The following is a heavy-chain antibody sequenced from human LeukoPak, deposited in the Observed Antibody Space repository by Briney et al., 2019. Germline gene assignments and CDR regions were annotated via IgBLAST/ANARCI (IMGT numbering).Heavy chain of an antibody. D-gene: IGHD5-24*01. J-gene: IGHJ4*02. CDR1: GFSFNSYE. CDR3: ARETRVRWTDY. V-gene: IGHV3-48*03. CDR2: ITGGGSTI. Sequence: PGGSLRLSCAASGFSFNSYEMTWVRQAPGKGLEWVAYITGGGSTIFYADSVKGRVTISRDNPKNSLYLQMNSLRAEDTAVYYCARETRVRWTDYWGQGILVTVSS.